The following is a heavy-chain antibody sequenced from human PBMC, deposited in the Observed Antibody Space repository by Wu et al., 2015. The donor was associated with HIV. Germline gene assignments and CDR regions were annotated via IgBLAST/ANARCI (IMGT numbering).Heavy chain of an antibody. CDR2: INPNSGGT. Sequence: QVQLVQSGAEVKKPGASVKVSCKASGYTFTGYYMHWVRQAPGQGLEWMGWINPNSGGTNYAQKFQGRVTMTRDTSISTAYMELSRLRSDDTAVYYCARDLLWFGEGPPDYYYGMDVWGQGTTVTVSS. V-gene: IGHV1-2*02. CDR1: GYTFTGYY. D-gene: IGHD3-10*01. J-gene: IGHJ6*02. CDR3: ARDLLWFGEGPPDYYYGMDV.